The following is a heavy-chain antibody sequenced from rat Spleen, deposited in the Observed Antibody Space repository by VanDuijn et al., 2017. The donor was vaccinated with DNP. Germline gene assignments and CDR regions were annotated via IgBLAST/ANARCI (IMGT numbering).Heavy chain of an antibody. D-gene: IGHD5-1*01. V-gene: IGHV5-27*01. CDR2: ISTSGGST. Sequence: EVQLVESGGGLVQPGRSLKLSCAASGFTFSNYGMAWVRQAPKKGLEWVATISTSGGSTYYRDSVKGRFTISRDNAKSTLYLQMDSLRSEDTATYYCTTESGTPRDWYFDFWGPGTMVTVSS. CDR1: GFTFSNYG. CDR3: TTESGTPRDWYFDF. J-gene: IGHJ1*01.